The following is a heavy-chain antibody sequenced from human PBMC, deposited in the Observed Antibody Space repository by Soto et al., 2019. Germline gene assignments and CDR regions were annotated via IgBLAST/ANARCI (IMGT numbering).Heavy chain of an antibody. D-gene: IGHD1-1*01. J-gene: IGHJ3*01. V-gene: IGHV3-74*01. CDR3: ARGYRGAFDL. Sequence: EVQLVESGGGLVQPGESLRLSCAASGFTFDYYWMHWVRQAPGKGLVWVSRIHSDGTSTTYADSVKGRFHISRDNAKNTLSLQMNSLRADDTAVYYCARGYRGAFDLWGQGTVVTVSS. CDR1: GFTFDYYW. CDR2: IHSDGTST.